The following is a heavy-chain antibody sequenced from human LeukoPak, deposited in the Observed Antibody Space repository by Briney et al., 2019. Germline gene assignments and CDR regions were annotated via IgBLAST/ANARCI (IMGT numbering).Heavy chain of an antibody. CDR1: GFTFSSYW. Sequence: QPGGSLRLSCAASGFTFSSYWMSWVRQAPGKGLEWVANIKQDGSEKYYVDSVKGRFTISRDNAKNSLYLQMNSLRAEDTAVYYCARKRGYSYGPFDYWGQGTLVTVSS. J-gene: IGHJ4*02. CDR3: ARKRGYSYGPFDY. CDR2: IKQDGSEK. V-gene: IGHV3-7*01. D-gene: IGHD5-18*01.